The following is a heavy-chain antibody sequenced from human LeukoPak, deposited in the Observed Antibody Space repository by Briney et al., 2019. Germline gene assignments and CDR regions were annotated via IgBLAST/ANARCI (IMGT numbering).Heavy chain of an antibody. Sequence: PGGSLRLSCAASGFTFSSYAMHWVRQAPGKGLEWLAVISYDGSNKYYADSVKGRFTISRDNSKNTLYLQMNSLRAEDTAVYYCAREEIAAAGIYFDYWGQGTLVTVSS. CDR3: AREEIAAAGIYFDY. J-gene: IGHJ4*02. D-gene: IGHD6-13*01. V-gene: IGHV3-30-3*01. CDR1: GFTFSSYA. CDR2: ISYDGSNK.